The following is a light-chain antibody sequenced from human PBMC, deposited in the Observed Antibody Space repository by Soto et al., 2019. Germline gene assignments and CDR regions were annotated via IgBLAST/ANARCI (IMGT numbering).Light chain of an antibody. Sequence: AIRMTQSPSSFSASTGDRVTITCRASQGISSYLAWYQQKPGKAPKLLIYAASTLQSGVPSRFRGSGSGTDFTLTISCLKSEDFATYYCLQHNSYTHTFGGGTKVDIK. CDR2: AAS. V-gene: IGKV1-8*01. J-gene: IGKJ4*01. CDR3: LQHNSYTHT. CDR1: QGISSY.